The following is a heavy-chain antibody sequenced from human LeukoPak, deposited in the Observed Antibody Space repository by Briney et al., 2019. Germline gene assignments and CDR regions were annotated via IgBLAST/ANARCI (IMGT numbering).Heavy chain of an antibody. Sequence: GGSLRLSCAASGFTFSSYGTHWVRQAPGKGLEWVAFIRYDGSNKYYADSVKGRFTISRDNSKNTLYLQMNSLRAEDTAVYYCAKDYTVLMVYASNWFDPWGQGTLVTVSS. V-gene: IGHV3-30*02. D-gene: IGHD2-8*01. CDR1: GFTFSSYG. J-gene: IGHJ5*02. CDR2: IRYDGSNK. CDR3: AKDYTVLMVYASNWFDP.